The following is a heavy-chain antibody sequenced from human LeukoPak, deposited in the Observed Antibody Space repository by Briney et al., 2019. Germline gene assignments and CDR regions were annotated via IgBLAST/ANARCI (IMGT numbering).Heavy chain of an antibody. V-gene: IGHV4-59*12. J-gene: IGHJ3*02. CDR2: IYYSGST. CDR1: GGSISSYY. CDR3: ATPSPMGDAFDI. Sequence: PSETLSLTYTVSGGSISSYYWSWIRQPPGKGLEWIGYIYYSGSTNYNPSLKSRVTISVDTSKNQFSLKLSSVTAADTAVYYCATPSPMGDAFDIWGQGTMVTVSS.